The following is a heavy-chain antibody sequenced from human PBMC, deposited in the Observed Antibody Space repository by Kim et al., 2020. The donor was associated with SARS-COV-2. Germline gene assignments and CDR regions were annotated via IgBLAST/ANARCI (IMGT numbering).Heavy chain of an antibody. CDR2: IRYDGTNK. CDR3: ARSSVYDLDYYGLDV. Sequence: GGSLRLSCAASGFSFSTYGMHWVRQAPGKGLEWVAIIRYDGTNKYYADSVKGRFTISRDNSKNTLYLQMNSLRAEDTAVYYCARSSVYDLDYYGLDVWGQGTTVTVSS. D-gene: IGHD5-12*01. CDR1: GFSFSTYG. V-gene: IGHV3-33*01. J-gene: IGHJ6*02.